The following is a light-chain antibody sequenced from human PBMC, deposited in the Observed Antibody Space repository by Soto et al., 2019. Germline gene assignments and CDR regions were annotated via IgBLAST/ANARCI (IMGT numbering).Light chain of an antibody. CDR2: AAS. J-gene: IGKJ4*01. V-gene: IGKV1-27*01. CDR1: QSISSY. CDR3: QKYNSPLT. Sequence: DIQMTQSPSSLSASVGDRVTITCRASQSISSYLAWYQQKPGKVPKLLIYAASTLQSGVPSRFSGSGSGTDFTLTISSLQPEDVATYYWQKYNSPLTLRGRTKLDSK.